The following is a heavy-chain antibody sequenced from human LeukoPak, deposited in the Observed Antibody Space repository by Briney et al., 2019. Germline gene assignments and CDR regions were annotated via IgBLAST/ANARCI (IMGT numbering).Heavy chain of an antibody. J-gene: IGHJ5*02. CDR2: ISGYNGVT. D-gene: IGHD3-3*01. Sequence: GASVNVSCKASGYSFTSYGINWVRQAPGQGLEWMGWISGYNGVTSYAQRLQGRVTMTTDTSTSTAYMELRSLISDDTAVYYCARGERITMFGVVMPFDPWGQGTLVAVSS. V-gene: IGHV1-18*01. CDR3: ARGERITMFGVVMPFDP. CDR1: GYSFTSYG.